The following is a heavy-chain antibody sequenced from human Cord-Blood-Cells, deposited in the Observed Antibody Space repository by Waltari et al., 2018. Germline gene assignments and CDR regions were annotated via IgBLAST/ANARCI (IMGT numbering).Heavy chain of an antibody. V-gene: IGHV4-34*01. D-gene: IGHD3-3*01. J-gene: IGHJ4*02. CDR3: ARGRDDFWSGYFDY. CDR2: INHSGST. CDR1: GASFIAYS. Sequence: QVQPQQWGAGPLRPSETLTLTCAAHGASFIAYSCRCTRPPPGKGLEWIGEINHSGSTNYNPSLKSRVTISVDTSKNQFSLKLSSVTAADTAVYYCARGRDDFWSGYFDYWGQGTLVTVSS.